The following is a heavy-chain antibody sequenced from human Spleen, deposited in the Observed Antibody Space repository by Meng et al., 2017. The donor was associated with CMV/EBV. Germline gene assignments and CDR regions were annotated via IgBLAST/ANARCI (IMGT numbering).Heavy chain of an antibody. CDR3: EGVWSGYLEY. D-gene: IGHD3-3*01. CDR1: GFIFRNYW. V-gene: IGHV3-7*01. J-gene: IGHJ4*02. Sequence: GGSLRLTCAASGFIFRNYWMSWVRQAPGKGLEWVANINQGGSDKYYMDSVRGRFTVSRDNAEKSLYLQMTSLRVEDTAVYYCEGVWSGYLEYWGQGTLVTVSS. CDR2: INQGGSDK.